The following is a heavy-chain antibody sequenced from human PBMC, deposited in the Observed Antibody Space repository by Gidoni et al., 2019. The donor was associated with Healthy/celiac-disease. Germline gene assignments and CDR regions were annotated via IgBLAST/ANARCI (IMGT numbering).Heavy chain of an antibody. J-gene: IGHJ6*02. V-gene: IGHV3-48*02. D-gene: IGHD5-18*01. CDR2: ISSSSSTI. CDR3: ARIKGYSYGYYYYGMDV. Sequence: EVQLVESGGGLVQPGGSLRLSCAASGFTFSSYSMNWVRQAPGKGLEWVSYISSSSSTIYYADSVKGRFTISRDNAKNSLYLQMNSLRDEDTAVYYCARIKGYSYGYYYYGMDVWGQGTTVTVSS. CDR1: GFTFSSYS.